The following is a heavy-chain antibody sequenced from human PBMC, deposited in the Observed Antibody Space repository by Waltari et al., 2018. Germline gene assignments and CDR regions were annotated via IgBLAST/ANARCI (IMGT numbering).Heavy chain of an antibody. CDR2: VFYSGGT. CDR3: ARRRDSSGYLDY. Sequence: QVQLQESGPGLVKPSETLSLTCTVSAGSISDYYWSWIRQPPGKGLEWIGYVFYSGGTIYNPALKSRVTISVDTSKNQFSLKLSSGTAADTAVYYCARRRDSSGYLDYWGQGTLVTVSS. V-gene: IGHV4-59*08. CDR1: AGSISDYY. J-gene: IGHJ4*02. D-gene: IGHD3-22*01.